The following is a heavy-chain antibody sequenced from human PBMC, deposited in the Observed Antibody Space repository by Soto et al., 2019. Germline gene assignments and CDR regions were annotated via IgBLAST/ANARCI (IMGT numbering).Heavy chain of an antibody. D-gene: IGHD2-2*01. CDR1: GFTFSSYA. CDR3: AKDSSIEAAAITAFDY. Sequence: GGSLRLSCAASGFTFSSYAMSWVRQAPGKGLEWVSAISGSGGSTYYADSVKDRFTISRDNSKNTLYLQMNSLRAEDTAVYYCAKDSSIEAAAITAFDYWGQGTLVTVSS. J-gene: IGHJ4*02. V-gene: IGHV3-23*01. CDR2: ISGSGGST.